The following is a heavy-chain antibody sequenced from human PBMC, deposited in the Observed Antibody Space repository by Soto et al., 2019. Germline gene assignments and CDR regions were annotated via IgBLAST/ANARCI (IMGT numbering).Heavy chain of an antibody. CDR1: GFSLTSGVVG. CDR2: IYRNDEQ. Sequence: SGPTLVNPTQTLTLTCTFSGFSLTSGVVGVGWIRQPPGEALEWLALIYRNDEQYYNPSLRNRLTITRDTSKNQVVLTMTNMDPVDTATYYCAHRLPGPSGYDVWGQGTTVTVSS. J-gene: IGHJ6*02. CDR3: AHRLPGPSGYDV. V-gene: IGHV2-5*01. D-gene: IGHD6-13*01.